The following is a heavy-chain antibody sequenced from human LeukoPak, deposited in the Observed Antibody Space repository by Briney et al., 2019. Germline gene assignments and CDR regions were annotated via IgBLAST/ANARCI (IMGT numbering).Heavy chain of an antibody. CDR2: ISSSGSTS. J-gene: IGHJ3*02. V-gene: IGHV3-48*03. Sequence: GGSLRLSCAASGFTFSSYEMNWVRQAPGKGLEWVSYISSSGSTSYYADSMKGRFTISRDNAKNSLYLQMNSLRAEDTAVYYCARGSRFGVVGRDAFDIWGQGTMVTVSS. D-gene: IGHD3-3*01. CDR1: GFTFSSYE. CDR3: ARGSRFGVVGRDAFDI.